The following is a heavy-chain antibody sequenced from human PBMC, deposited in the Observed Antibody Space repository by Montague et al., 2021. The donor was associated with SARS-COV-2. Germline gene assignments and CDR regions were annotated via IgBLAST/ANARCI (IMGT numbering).Heavy chain of an antibody. CDR2: IRTTGHT. CDR3: ARFGSGTLEFDL. J-gene: IGHJ4*02. Sequence: TLSLTCTVSGVSISTGIYYWSWIRQPAGKGLEWIGRIRTTGHTDYNXSLESRVFMSVDTSTSQFSLSLTSVTAADTAVYFCARFGSGTLEFDLWGQGTLVTVSS. CDR1: GVSISTGIYY. V-gene: IGHV4-61*02. D-gene: IGHD1-26*01.